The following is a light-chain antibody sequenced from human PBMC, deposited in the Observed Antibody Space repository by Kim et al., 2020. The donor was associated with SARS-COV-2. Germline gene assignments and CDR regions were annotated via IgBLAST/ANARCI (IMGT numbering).Light chain of an antibody. J-gene: IGLJ2*01. CDR1: NIGSKN. CDR3: QVWDSSTGV. Sequence: VSLGQTATITCGGNNIGSKNVHWYQRKPGQAPVMVIYRSTIRPSGIPERFSGSNSGNTATLTISRAQAGDEADYYCQVWDSSTGVFGGGTQLTVL. V-gene: IGLV3-9*01. CDR2: RST.